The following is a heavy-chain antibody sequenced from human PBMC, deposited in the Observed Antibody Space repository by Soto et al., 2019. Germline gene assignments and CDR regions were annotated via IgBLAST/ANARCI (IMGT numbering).Heavy chain of an antibody. D-gene: IGHD1-7*01. J-gene: IGHJ4*02. CDR3: ARDDWNYVWLGVFDY. V-gene: IGHV3-21*01. CDR2: ISSSSSYI. CDR1: GFTFSSYS. Sequence: GGSLRLSCAASGFTFSSYSMNWVRQAPGKGLEWVSSISSSSSYIYYADSVKGRFTISRDNAKNSLYLQMNSLRAEDTAVYYCARDDWNYVWLGVFDYWGQGTLVTVSS.